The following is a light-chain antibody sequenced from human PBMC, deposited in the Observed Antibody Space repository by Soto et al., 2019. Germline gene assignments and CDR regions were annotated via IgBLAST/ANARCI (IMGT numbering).Light chain of an antibody. CDR1: SSNIGAGYD. V-gene: IGLV1-40*01. CDR2: GNS. Sequence: QSVLTQPPSVSGAPGQRVTISCTGSSSNIGAGYDVHWYQQLPGTAPKLLIYGNSNRPSGVPDRFSGSKSGTSASLAITGLHAEDEADYYGQSYDSSLYVFGTGTKLTVL. J-gene: IGLJ1*01. CDR3: QSYDSSLYV.